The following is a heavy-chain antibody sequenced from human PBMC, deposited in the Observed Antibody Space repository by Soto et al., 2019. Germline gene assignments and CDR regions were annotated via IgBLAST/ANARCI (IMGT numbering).Heavy chain of an antibody. CDR2: ISGSGGST. CDR3: AKQLNYDFWSGYPEAFDI. D-gene: IGHD3-3*01. Sequence: EVQLLESGGGLVQPGGSLRLSCAASGFTFSSHAMSWVRQAPGKGLEWVSGISGSGGSTYSADSVKGRFTISRDNSKNTLYLQMNSLRAEDTALSYCAKQLNYDFWSGYPEAFDIWGQGTMVIVSS. J-gene: IGHJ3*02. CDR1: GFTFSSHA. V-gene: IGHV3-23*01.